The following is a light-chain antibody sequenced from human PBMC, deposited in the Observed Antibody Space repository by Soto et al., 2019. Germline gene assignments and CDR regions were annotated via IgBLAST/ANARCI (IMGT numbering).Light chain of an antibody. J-gene: IGKJ1*01. Sequence: EIVLTQSPGTLSLSPGERATLSCRASQSVSSNYLAWYQQKPGQAPRLLIYGGSSRATGIPDRFSGSGSGTDFTLTISRLEPEDVAVYYCQQNGSSGTFGQGTKVEIK. CDR2: GGS. CDR1: QSVSSNY. V-gene: IGKV3-20*01. CDR3: QQNGSSGT.